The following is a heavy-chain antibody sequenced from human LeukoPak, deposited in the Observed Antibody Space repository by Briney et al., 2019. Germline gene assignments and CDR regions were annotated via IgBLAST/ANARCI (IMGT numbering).Heavy chain of an antibody. CDR1: GFTFSSYA. V-gene: IGHV3-23*01. CDR2: VSPSGHIS. CDR3: ANARYTTWCLNY. J-gene: IGHJ4*02. Sequence: PGGSLRLSCAASGFTFSSYALSWVRQAPGKGLEWVSGVSPSGHISYHADSVKGRFTISRDDSMNMLFLQMNNLRAEDTAIYYCANARYTTWCLNYWGQGTLVTVSS. D-gene: IGHD2-2*02.